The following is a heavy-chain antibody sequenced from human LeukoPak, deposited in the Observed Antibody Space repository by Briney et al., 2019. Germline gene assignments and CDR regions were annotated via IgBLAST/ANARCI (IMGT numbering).Heavy chain of an antibody. CDR1: GGSFSGYY. D-gene: IGHD2-2*02. CDR2: INHSGST. V-gene: IGHV4-34*01. J-gene: IGHJ6*03. Sequence: SETLSLTCAVYGGSFSGYYWSWIRQPPGKGLDWIGEINHSGSTNYNPSLKSRVTISVDTSKNQFSLKLSSVTVADTAVYYCARENIVVVPAAIWYYYYYMDVWGKGTTVTVSS. CDR3: ARENIVVVPAAIWYYYYYMDV.